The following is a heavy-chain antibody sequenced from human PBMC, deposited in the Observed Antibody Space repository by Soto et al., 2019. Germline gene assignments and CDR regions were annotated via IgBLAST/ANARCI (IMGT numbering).Heavy chain of an antibody. CDR2: ISSSSSTI. CDR3: ARVGATWRFAWFDP. J-gene: IGHJ5*02. V-gene: IGHV3-48*02. Sequence: EVQLVESGGGLVQPGGSLRLSCAASGFTFSSYSMNWVRQAPGKGLEWVSYISSSSSTIYYADSVKGRFTISRDNAKNSLYLQMYSLRDEDTAVYYCARVGATWRFAWFDPWGQGTLVTVSS. CDR1: GFTFSSYS. D-gene: IGHD1-26*01.